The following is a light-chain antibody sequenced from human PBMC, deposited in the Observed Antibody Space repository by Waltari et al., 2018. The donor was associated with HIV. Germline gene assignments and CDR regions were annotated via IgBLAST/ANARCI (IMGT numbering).Light chain of an antibody. Sequence: QSALTQPASVSGSPGQSTTISCTGTSSDVAGYNFVSWYQHPPGKAPKLILFDVFKRPSGVSVRFSGSKSGNTASLTISGLQSEDEADYYCCSYAGSRTWVFGGGTKVTVL. CDR1: SSDVAGYNF. J-gene: IGLJ3*02. CDR3: CSYAGSRTWV. V-gene: IGLV2-23*02. CDR2: DVF.